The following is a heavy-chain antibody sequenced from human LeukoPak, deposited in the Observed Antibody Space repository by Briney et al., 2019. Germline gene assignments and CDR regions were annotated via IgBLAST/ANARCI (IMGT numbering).Heavy chain of an antibody. CDR2: IYHSGST. CDR3: ARSRETYYYGSGTQRYFDY. Sequence: SETLSLTCAVSGGSISSSNWWSWVRQPPGKGLEWIGEIYHSGSTNFNPSLKTRVTISVDKSKKHFSLKMTSVTAADTAVYYCARSRETYYYGSGTQRYFDYWGQGTLVTVSS. V-gene: IGHV4-4*02. J-gene: IGHJ4*02. D-gene: IGHD3-10*01. CDR1: GGSISSSNW.